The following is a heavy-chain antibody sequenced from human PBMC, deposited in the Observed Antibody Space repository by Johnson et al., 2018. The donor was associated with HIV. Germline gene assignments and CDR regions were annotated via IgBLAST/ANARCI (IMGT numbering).Heavy chain of an antibody. CDR1: GFTFSGYA. Sequence: QVQLVESGGGVVQPGGSLRLSCEVSGFTFSGYAMNWVRQAPGKGLEWVAFIRYDGSLEYYVDSVKGRFTISRDNSKNTRFLQMNSLRLEDTAVYYCTRTLGYDSSGYHDAFDIWGQGTLVTVSS. J-gene: IGHJ3*02. CDR3: TRTLGYDSSGYHDAFDI. D-gene: IGHD3-22*01. CDR2: IRYDGSLE. V-gene: IGHV3-30*02.